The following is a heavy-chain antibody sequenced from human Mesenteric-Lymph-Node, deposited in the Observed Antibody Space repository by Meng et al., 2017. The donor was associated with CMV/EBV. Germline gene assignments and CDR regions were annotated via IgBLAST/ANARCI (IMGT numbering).Heavy chain of an antibody. CDR3: AGRSTSCYRWAFDI. CDR1: GFTFDDYA. J-gene: IGHJ3*02. CDR2: ISWNSGSI. Sequence: GGSLRLSCAASGFTFDDYAMHWVRQAPGKGLEWVSGISWNSGSIGYADSVKGRFTISRDNAKNSLYLQMNSLRAEDTALYYCAGRSTSCYRWAFDIWGQGTMVTVSS. V-gene: IGHV3-9*01. D-gene: IGHD2-2*01.